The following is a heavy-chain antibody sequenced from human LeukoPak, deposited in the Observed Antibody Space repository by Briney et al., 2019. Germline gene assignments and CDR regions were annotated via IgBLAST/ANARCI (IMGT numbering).Heavy chain of an antibody. J-gene: IGHJ5*02. CDR3: AKDRYMVRGVTWFDP. CDR1: GFTFSSYS. D-gene: IGHD3-10*01. Sequence: GGSLRLSCAASGFTFSSYSMNWVRQAPGKGLEWVSSISSSSSYIYYADSVKGRFTISRDNSKNTLYLQMNSLRAEDTAVYYCAKDRYMVRGVTWFDPWGQGTLVTVSS. V-gene: IGHV3-21*01. CDR2: ISSSSSYI.